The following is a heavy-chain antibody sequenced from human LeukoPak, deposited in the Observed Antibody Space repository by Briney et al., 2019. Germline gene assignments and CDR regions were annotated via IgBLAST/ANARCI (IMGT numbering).Heavy chain of an antibody. CDR1: GYTFTTYG. CDR3: AREDYYYDSSGYFVYPSIDY. Sequence: ASVKVSCKASGYTFTTYGISWVRQAPGQGLEWMGWISAYNGNTNYAQKLQGRVTMTTETSPSTAYMALRSLRSDSTAVYYCAREDYYYDSSGYFVYPSIDYWGQGTLVTVSS. CDR2: ISAYNGNT. J-gene: IGHJ4*02. D-gene: IGHD3-22*01. V-gene: IGHV1-18*01.